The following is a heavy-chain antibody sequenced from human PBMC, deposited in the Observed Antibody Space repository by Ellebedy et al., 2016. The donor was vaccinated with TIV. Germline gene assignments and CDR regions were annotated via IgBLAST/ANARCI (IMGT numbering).Heavy chain of an antibody. Sequence: ASVKVSXXASGYTFTGYYMHWVRQAPGQGLEWMGWINPKTGGTDYTQKFQGRVTMTTDTSISTAYMELSGLTSDDTAVYYCARGIPDYWGQGTLVTVSS. J-gene: IGHJ4*02. V-gene: IGHV1-2*02. D-gene: IGHD2-2*02. CDR3: ARGIPDY. CDR2: INPKTGGT. CDR1: GYTFTGYY.